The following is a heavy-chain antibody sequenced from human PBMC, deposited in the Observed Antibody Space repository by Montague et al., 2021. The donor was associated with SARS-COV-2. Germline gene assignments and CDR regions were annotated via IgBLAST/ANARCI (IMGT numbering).Heavy chain of an antibody. CDR1: GGSTSSYY. Sequence: SETLSLTCTVSGGSTSSYYWSWIRQPLGKGLEWIGYIYYSGSTNYNPSLKSRVTISVDTSKNQFSLKLSSVTAADTAVYYCARLVVGDCIGGSCYSSWFDLWGHGTLVTVSS. D-gene: IGHD2-15*01. CDR2: IYYSGST. J-gene: IGHJ5*02. V-gene: IGHV4-59*08. CDR3: ARLVVGDCIGGSCYSSWFDL.